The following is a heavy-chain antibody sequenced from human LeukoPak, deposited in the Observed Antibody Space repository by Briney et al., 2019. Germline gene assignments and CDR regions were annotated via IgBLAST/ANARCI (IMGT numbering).Heavy chain of an antibody. CDR2: ISSSSSYI. CDR3: ATDYDILTGHLYYGMDV. J-gene: IGHJ6*02. CDR1: GFTFSSYS. V-gene: IGHV3-21*01. D-gene: IGHD3-9*01. Sequence: GGSLRLSCAASGFTFSSYSMNWVRQAPGKGLEWVSSISSSSSYIYYADSVKGRFTISRDNAKNSLYLQMNSLRAEDTAVYYCATDYDILTGHLYYGMDVWGQGTTVTVSS.